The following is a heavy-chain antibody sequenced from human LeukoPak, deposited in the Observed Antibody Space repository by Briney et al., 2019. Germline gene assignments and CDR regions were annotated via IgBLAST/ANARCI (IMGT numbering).Heavy chain of an antibody. D-gene: IGHD6-13*01. Sequence: PSETLSLTCTVSGGSISRSNYYWAWIRQPQGKGLEWIGSIYYSGSTYYNPSLKSRVTISIDTSKNQFSLKLSSVTAADTAVYFCARQPSTSWYYFDYWGQGTLVSVSS. J-gene: IGHJ4*02. CDR1: GGSISRSNYY. CDR3: ARQPSTSWYYFDY. CDR2: IYYSGST. V-gene: IGHV4-39*01.